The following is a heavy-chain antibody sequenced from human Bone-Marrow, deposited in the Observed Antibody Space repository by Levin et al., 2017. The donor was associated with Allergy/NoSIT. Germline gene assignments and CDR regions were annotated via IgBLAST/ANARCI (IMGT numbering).Heavy chain of an antibody. V-gene: IGHV1-69*13. CDR2: FIPMFGIV. Sequence: SVKVSCKASGGTFRNYAISWVRQAPGQGLEWMGGFIPMFGIVNYAQNFQGRVTIIADESTSTVDMELSSLRSEDTAVYYCARDNYGSGTVVYYYGMDVWGQGTTVTVSS. J-gene: IGHJ6*02. CDR3: ARDNYGSGTVVYYYGMDV. D-gene: IGHD3-10*01. CDR1: GGTFRNYA.